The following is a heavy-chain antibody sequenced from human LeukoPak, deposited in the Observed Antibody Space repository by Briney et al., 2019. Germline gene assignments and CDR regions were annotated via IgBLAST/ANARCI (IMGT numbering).Heavy chain of an antibody. J-gene: IGHJ4*02. D-gene: IGHD6-19*01. CDR2: INPSSGGT. CDR3: ARDSSSGWSYSVY. V-gene: IGHV1-2*02. Sequence: ASVKVSCKASGYTFTVYYMQWVRQAPGQGLEWMGWINPSSGGTNYAQKFQGRVTMTRDTSISTVYMELSRPRSDDTAMYYCARDSSSGWSYSVYWGQGTLVTVSS. CDR1: GYTFTVYY.